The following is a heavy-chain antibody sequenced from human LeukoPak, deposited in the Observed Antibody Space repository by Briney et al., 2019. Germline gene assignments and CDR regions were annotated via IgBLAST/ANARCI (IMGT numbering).Heavy chain of an antibody. CDR2: IGTTGDT. D-gene: IGHD5-12*01. CDR3: VRVNWLHYSGMDV. Sequence: PGGSLRLSCAASGFAFSNYDFHWVRQVTGKRLEWVSGIGTTGDTYYPASVKGRFTISRENARNSLYLQMNSLRAGDTAVYYSVRVNWLHYSGMDVWGQGTTVTVSS. CDR1: GFAFSNYD. V-gene: IGHV3-13*01. J-gene: IGHJ6*02.